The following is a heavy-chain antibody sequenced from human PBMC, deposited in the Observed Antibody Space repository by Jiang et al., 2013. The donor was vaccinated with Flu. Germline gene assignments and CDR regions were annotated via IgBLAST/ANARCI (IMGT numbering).Heavy chain of an antibody. J-gene: IGHJ5*02. CDR1: GGDMRDHY. CDR3: ARQKEGQYKSSNWFDP. CDR2: IHISGNT. Sequence: PGLVKPSETLSLTCAVSGGDMRDHYWSWVRQPAGKGLEWIGRIHISGNTKYNPSLESRVAMSLDTSKNEFSLKLYSVTAADMAVYYCARQKEGQYKSSNWFDPWGQGTLVTVSS. V-gene: IGHV4-4*07. D-gene: IGHD1-14*01.